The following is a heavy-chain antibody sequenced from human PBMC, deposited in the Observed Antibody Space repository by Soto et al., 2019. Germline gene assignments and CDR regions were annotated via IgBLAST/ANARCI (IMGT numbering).Heavy chain of an antibody. D-gene: IGHD2-2*01. CDR2: IYWDDDQ. CDR3: AHRDCSTTSCSDWYFDL. CDR1: GFSLSTRGVG. Sequence: QITLKESGPTLVKPTQTLTLTCTFSGFSLSTRGVGVGWIRQPPGKALECLALIYWDDDQRYSPSLKSRLTITKXXSXNXXVLTMTNMDPVDTATYYCAHRDCSTTSCSDWYFDLWGRGTLVTVSS. V-gene: IGHV2-5*02. J-gene: IGHJ2*01.